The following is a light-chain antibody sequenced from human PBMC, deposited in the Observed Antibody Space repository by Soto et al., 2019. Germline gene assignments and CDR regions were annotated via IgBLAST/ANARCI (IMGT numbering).Light chain of an antibody. V-gene: IGKV1-39*01. Sequence: DIQMTQSPTSLSASVGDRVTITCRASQTINKNLNWYRHKLGKAPELLIYDASDSQAGVPSRVSGSGSGTDFTLIITGLQPEDFATYYCQQSYSSPYTFGQGTKLESK. CDR3: QQSYSSPYT. CDR2: DAS. J-gene: IGKJ2*01. CDR1: QTINKN.